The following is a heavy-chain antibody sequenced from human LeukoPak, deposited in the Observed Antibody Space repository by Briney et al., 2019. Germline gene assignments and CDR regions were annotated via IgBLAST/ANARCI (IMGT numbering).Heavy chain of an antibody. CDR3: ARDDQAEDIVLVAALREYGLDF. D-gene: IGHD2-15*01. J-gene: IGHJ3*01. Sequence: ASVKVSCKASGYIFTSYYMHWVRQAPGQGLQWMGIINPSGGTTNYAQKFQGRVTMTRDTSTSTVYMELRSLRPDDTAVYYCARDDQAEDIVLVAALREYGLDFWGQGTVVIVSS. CDR1: GYIFTSYY. V-gene: IGHV1-46*01. CDR2: INPSGGTT.